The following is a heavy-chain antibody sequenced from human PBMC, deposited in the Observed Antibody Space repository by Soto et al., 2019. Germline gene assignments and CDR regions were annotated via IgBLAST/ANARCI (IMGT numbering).Heavy chain of an antibody. Sequence: WGSLRLSCAASGFTFSSYGMHWVRQAPGKGLEWVAVIWYDGSNKYYADSVKGRFTISRDNSKNTLYLQMNSLRAEDTAVYYCARARFRFSPYCTGGSCYPPDYWGQGTLVTVSS. V-gene: IGHV3-33*01. D-gene: IGHD2-15*01. CDR3: ARARFRFSPYCTGGSCYPPDY. CDR2: IWYDGSNK. J-gene: IGHJ4*02. CDR1: GFTFSSYG.